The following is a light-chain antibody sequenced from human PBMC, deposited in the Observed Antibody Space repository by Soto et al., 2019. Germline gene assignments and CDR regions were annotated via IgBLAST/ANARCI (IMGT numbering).Light chain of an antibody. CDR2: TAS. J-gene: IGKJ3*01. CDR3: QESYSSPFT. CDR1: QSVSTF. V-gene: IGKV1-39*01. Sequence: DIQMTQSPSSLSASIGDRVIITCRTSQSVSTFFNWYRHKPGEAPRLLIYTASTLHGGVPSRFSGSGSGTEFTLTISSLQPEDFATYYCQESYSSPFTIGPGTRVDVK.